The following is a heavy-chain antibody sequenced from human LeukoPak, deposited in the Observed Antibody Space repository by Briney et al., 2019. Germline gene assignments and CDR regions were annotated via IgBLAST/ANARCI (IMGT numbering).Heavy chain of an antibody. CDR2: INDSGST. CDR1: GGSCSGYY. J-gene: IGHJ4*02. V-gene: IGHV4-34*01. CDR3: ATKYCSSTSCHYFDY. D-gene: IGHD2-2*01. Sequence: PSETLSLTCAVYGGSCSGYYWSWIRQPPGKGVEWIGEINDSGSTNYNPSLKSRVTISVDTSNNQFSLKLSSVTAADTAVYYCATKYCSSTSCHYFDYWGQGTLVTVSS.